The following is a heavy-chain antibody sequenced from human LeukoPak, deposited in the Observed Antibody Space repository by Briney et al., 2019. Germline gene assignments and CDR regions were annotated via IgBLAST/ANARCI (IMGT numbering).Heavy chain of an antibody. CDR3: ARVGKKSSFDY. CDR1: GYTFTGYY. V-gene: IGHV1-2*02. Sequence: ASVKVSCKASGYTFTGYYMHWVRQAPGQELEWMGWINPNSGGTNCAQKFQGRVTMTRDTSISTAYMELSRLRSDDTAVYYCARVGKKSSFDYWGQGTLVTVSS. J-gene: IGHJ4*02. CDR2: INPNSGGT.